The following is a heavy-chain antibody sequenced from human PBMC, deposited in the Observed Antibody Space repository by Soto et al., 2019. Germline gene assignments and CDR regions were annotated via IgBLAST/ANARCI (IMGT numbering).Heavy chain of an antibody. CDR3: ARVLGTYSASRYDYYYYGMDV. D-gene: IGHD6-13*01. V-gene: IGHV4-59*01. CDR2: IYYSGST. J-gene: IGHJ6*02. CDR1: GGSISSYY. Sequence: SETLSLTCTVSGGSISSYYWSWIRQPPGKGLEWIGYIYYSGSTNYNPSLKSRVTISVDTSTSQFSLKLSSVTAADTAVYYCARVLGTYSASRYDYYYYGMDVCGQGTTVTVSS.